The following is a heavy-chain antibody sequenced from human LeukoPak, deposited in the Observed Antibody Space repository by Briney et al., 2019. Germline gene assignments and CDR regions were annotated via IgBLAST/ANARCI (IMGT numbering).Heavy chain of an antibody. V-gene: IGHV3-30*04. CDR1: GFTFSSYA. Sequence: GGSLRLSCAASGFTFSSYAMHWVRQAPGKGLQWVAVISYDGSNKYYADSVKGRFTISRDNSKNTLYLQMNSLRAEDTAVYYCARDEVGATVLDYWGQGTLFTVSS. CDR3: ARDEVGATVLDY. D-gene: IGHD1-26*01. CDR2: ISYDGSNK. J-gene: IGHJ4*02.